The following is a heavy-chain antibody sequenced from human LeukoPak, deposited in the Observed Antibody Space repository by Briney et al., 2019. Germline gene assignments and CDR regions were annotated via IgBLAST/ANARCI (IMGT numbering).Heavy chain of an antibody. J-gene: IGHJ4*02. CDR1: GGSISGDH. V-gene: IGHV4-59*01. CDR3: ARYGLIRGFEY. CDR2: IYYSGST. Sequence: KPSETLSLTCTVSGGSISGDHWNWIRQPPGKELEWIGYIYYSGSTNYSPSLKSRVTISVDTSKNQFSLKLSSVTAADTAVYYCARYGLIRGFEYWGQGTLVTVSS. D-gene: IGHD3-16*01.